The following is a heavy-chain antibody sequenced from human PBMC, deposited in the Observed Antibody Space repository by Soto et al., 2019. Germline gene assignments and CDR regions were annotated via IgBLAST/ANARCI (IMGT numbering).Heavy chain of an antibody. CDR3: ARDQQLGGPYYFDY. CDR2: ISYDGSNK. V-gene: IGHV3-30-3*01. D-gene: IGHD6-6*01. CDR1: GFTFSSYA. Sequence: QVQLVESGGGVVQPGRSLRLSCAASGFTFSSYAMHWVRQAPGKGLEWVAVISYDGSNKYYADSVKGRFTISRDNAKNSLYLQMNSLRDEDTAVYYCARDQQLGGPYYFDYWGQGTLVTVSS. J-gene: IGHJ4*02.